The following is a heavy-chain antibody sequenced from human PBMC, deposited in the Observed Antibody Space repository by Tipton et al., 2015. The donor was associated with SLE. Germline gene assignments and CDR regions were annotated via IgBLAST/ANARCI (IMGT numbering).Heavy chain of an antibody. Sequence: TLSLTCTVSGGSISSGSYYWSWIRQPAGKGLEWIGNIYYSGSTNYNPSLKSRVTISVDTARQQFSLKLNSVTPADTAVYFCARDRSNGFHDYWGQGALVTVSS. V-gene: IGHV4-61*10. J-gene: IGHJ4*02. CDR1: GGSISSGSYY. CDR3: ARDRSNGFHDY. CDR2: IYYSGST. D-gene: IGHD2-8*01.